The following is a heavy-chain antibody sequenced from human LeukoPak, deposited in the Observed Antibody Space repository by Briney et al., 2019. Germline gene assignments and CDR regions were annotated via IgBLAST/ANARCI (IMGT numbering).Heavy chain of an antibody. D-gene: IGHD5-18*01. CDR2: ISAAGGTT. CDR1: RFTFSSYA. Sequence: GGSLRLSCEVSRFTFSSYAMSWVRQAPGKGLEWVSTISAAGGTTYYADFVKGRFTISRDNSKNTLYLQMNSLRAEDTVVYYCAKGLPLWSTFDYWGQGTLVTVSS. V-gene: IGHV3-23*01. CDR3: AKGLPLWSTFDY. J-gene: IGHJ4*02.